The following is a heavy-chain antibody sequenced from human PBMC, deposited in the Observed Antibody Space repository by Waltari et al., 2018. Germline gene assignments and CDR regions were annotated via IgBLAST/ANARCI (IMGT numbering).Heavy chain of an antibody. J-gene: IGHJ4*02. V-gene: IGHV3-30*13. Sequence: QLQLVEYGGGVVQTGRSLRLSGAPPASTVRTHRHHWVRQAPGKGLGWVAAISYDGSIYYAESVKGRFTIAGDNSKTIVYLQLNSLRDEDTSIYYCAREGGSSGYAGYFDSWGPGTLVTVSS. D-gene: IGHD6-25*01. CDR3: AREGGSSGYAGYFDS. CDR1: ASTVRTHR. CDR2: ISYDGSI.